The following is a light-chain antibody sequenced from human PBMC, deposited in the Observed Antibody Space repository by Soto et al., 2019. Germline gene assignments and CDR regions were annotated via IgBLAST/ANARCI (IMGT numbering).Light chain of an antibody. J-gene: IGLJ1*01. V-gene: IGLV2-14*01. Sequence: QSALTQPASVSGSPGQSIAISCTGTSSDVGGYNYVSWYQQHPGKAPKLMVHDVSNRPSGVSNRFSASKSGNTASLTISGLQAEDEADYYCLSYTSTTTYVFGTGTKVTVL. CDR2: DVS. CDR1: SSDVGGYNY. CDR3: LSYTSTTTYV.